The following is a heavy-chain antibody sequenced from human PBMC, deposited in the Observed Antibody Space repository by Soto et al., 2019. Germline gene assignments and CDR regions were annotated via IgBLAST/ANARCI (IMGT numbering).Heavy chain of an antibody. V-gene: IGHV3-74*01. Sequence: GGSLRLSCAASGFTFSTYWMHWVRQAPGKGLVWVSRISSDGSTTTYADSVKGRFTISRDNAKNTLYLQMNSLRGEDTAVYYCARDSGYSVNDYWGQGTLANGSS. CDR2: ISSDGSTT. D-gene: IGHD3-22*01. CDR3: ARDSGYSVNDY. J-gene: IGHJ4*02. CDR1: GFTFSTYW.